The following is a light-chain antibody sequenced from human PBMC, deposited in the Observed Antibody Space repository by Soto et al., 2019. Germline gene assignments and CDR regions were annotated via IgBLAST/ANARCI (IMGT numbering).Light chain of an antibody. Sequence: DIVMTQSPEYLAVSLGERATINCKSSQNVLYSSNNKNLIAWYQQKPGQPPKLLIYLASTRESGVPDRFSGSASERDFTLIISSLKAEDVAVYYCQQYYSPPRYTFGQGTRLEIK. V-gene: IGKV4-1*01. CDR1: QNVLYSSNNKNL. CDR2: LAS. J-gene: IGKJ2*01. CDR3: QQYYSPPRYT.